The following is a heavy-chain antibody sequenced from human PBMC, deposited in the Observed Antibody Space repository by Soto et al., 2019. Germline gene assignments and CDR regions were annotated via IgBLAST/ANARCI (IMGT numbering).Heavy chain of an antibody. J-gene: IGHJ5*02. CDR3: ARAGYSSSWSQFGAWLDP. CDR1: GGSFSGYY. Sequence: SETLSLTCAVYGGSFSGYYWSWIRQPPGKGLEWIGEINHSGSTNYNPSLKSRVTTSVDTSKNQFSLKLSSVTAADTAVYYCARAGYSSSWSQFGAWLDPWGQGTLVTVSS. CDR2: INHSGST. V-gene: IGHV4-34*01. D-gene: IGHD6-13*01.